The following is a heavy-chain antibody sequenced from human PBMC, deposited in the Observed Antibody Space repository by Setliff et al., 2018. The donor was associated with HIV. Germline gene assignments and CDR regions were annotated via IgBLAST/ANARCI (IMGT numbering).Heavy chain of an antibody. V-gene: IGHV4-34*12. CDR3: ARARSCSGGTCLIYYYYYYGMDV. CDR2: IVDSGAT. J-gene: IGHJ6*02. Sequence: SETLSLTCDVYGGSLDNYYWTWMRQAPGKGLEWSGEIVDSGATFYNSSLQSRVTISLDTPRKRCSLKLRSVTAADTAVYYCARARSCSGGTCLIYYYYYYGMDVWGQGTTVTVSS. CDR1: GGSLDNYY. D-gene: IGHD3-16*01.